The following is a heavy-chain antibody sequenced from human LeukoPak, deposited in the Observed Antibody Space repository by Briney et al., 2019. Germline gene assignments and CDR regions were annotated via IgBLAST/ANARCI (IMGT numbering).Heavy chain of an antibody. CDR1: GDSISSRTYY. J-gene: IGHJ4*02. V-gene: IGHV4-61*05. D-gene: IGHD5-24*01. CDR3: ARHSRDDYNWRYSFDY. Sequence: PSETLSLTCTVSGDSISSRTYYWGWIRQPPGKGLEWIGYMYYSGSTNYNPSLKSRVTVSVDTSKNQFSLRLSSVTAADTAFYYCARHSRDDYNWRYSFDYWGQGTLVTVSS. CDR2: MYYSGST.